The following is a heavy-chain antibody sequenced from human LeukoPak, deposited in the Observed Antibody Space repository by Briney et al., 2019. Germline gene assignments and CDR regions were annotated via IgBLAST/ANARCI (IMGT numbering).Heavy chain of an antibody. Sequence: PSETLSLTCSVSGSSMNLYSWNWIRQSPGKGLEWIAYMYYSGTTNYNPSLENRAAISLDLSRHQFSLRLNSVTAADTAVYYCARQSIERLDAFDIWGQGTMVTVSS. CDR2: MYYSGTT. J-gene: IGHJ3*02. CDR1: GSSMNLYS. V-gene: IGHV4-59*08. D-gene: IGHD5-24*01. CDR3: ARQSIERLDAFDI.